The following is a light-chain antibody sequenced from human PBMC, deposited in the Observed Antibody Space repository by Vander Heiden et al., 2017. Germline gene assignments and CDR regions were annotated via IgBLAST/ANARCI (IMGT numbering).Light chain of an antibody. V-gene: IGKV3-20*01. J-gene: IGKJ1*01. Sequence: EIVFTQSPGTLSLSPGERATLSCRASQSVSSSYLAWYQQKPVQAPRLLIYGASSRATGIPDRFSGSGSGTDFTLTISRLEPEDFAVYYCQQEGSSPRTFGQGTKVEIK. CDR2: GAS. CDR1: QSVSSSY. CDR3: QQEGSSPRT.